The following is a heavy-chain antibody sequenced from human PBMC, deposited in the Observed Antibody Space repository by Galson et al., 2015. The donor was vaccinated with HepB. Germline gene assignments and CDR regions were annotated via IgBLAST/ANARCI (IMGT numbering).Heavy chain of an antibody. J-gene: IGHJ3*02. Sequence: SLRLSCAASGFTFSSYEMNWVRQAPGKGLEWVSYISSSGSTIYYADSVKGRFTISRDNAKNSLYLQMNSLRAEDTAVYYCAREVDGGGGMAFDIWGQGTMVTVSS. CDR1: GFTFSSYE. D-gene: IGHD4-23*01. V-gene: IGHV3-48*03. CDR3: AREVDGGGGMAFDI. CDR2: ISSSGSTI.